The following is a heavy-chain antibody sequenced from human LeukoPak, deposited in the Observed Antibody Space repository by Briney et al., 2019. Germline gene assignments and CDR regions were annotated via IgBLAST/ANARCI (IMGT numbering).Heavy chain of an antibody. CDR2: IRYDGSNK. J-gene: IGHJ4*02. V-gene: IGHV3-30*02. CDR1: GFTFSSYG. CDR3: AKDLVMVRGVSPFDY. Sequence: GGSLRLSCAASGFTFSSYGMHWVRQAPGKGLDWVAFIRYDGSNKYYADSVKGRFTISRDNSKNTLYLQMNSLRAEDTAVYYCAKDLVMVRGVSPFDYWGQGTLVTVSS. D-gene: IGHD3-10*01.